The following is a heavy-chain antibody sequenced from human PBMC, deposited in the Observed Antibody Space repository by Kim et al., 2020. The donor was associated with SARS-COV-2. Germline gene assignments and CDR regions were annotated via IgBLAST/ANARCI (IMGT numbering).Heavy chain of an antibody. D-gene: IGHD5-18*01. Sequence: AAVKVSCKASGYTFTSYAMNWVRQAPGQGLEWMGWINTNTGNPTYAQGFTGRFVFSLDTSVSTAYLQISSLKAEDTAVYYCARDRYSYGYSLLDYWGQGTLVTVSS. V-gene: IGHV7-4-1*02. CDR2: INTNTGNP. CDR3: ARDRYSYGYSLLDY. J-gene: IGHJ4*02. CDR1: GYTFTSYA.